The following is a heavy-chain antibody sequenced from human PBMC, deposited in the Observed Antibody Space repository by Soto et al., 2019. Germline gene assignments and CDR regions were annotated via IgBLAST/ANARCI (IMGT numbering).Heavy chain of an antibody. V-gene: IGHV3-30*09. CDR1: GFTFSSYA. CDR2: ISYDGSNK. Sequence: GGSLRLSCAASGFTFSSYAMHWVRQAPGKGLEWVAVISYDGSNKYYADSVKGRFAISRDNSKNTLYLQMNSLRAEDTAVYYCARDIPRYCTNGVCYTGGTIDYWGQGTLVTVSS. CDR3: ARDIPRYCTNGVCYTGGTIDY. J-gene: IGHJ4*02. D-gene: IGHD2-8*01.